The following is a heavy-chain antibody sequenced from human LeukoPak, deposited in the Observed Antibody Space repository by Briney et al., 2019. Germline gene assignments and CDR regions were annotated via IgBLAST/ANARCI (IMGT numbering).Heavy chain of an antibody. J-gene: IGHJ3*02. CDR1: GGSISSGDYY. D-gene: IGHD3-9*01. Sequence: SQTLSLTCTVSGGSISSGDYYWSWIRQPPGKGLEWIGYIYYSGSTYYNPSLKSRVTISVDTSKNQFSLKLSSVTAADTAVYYCARDGSGDILTGHDAFDIWGQGTMVTVSS. CDR3: ARDGSGDILTGHDAFDI. V-gene: IGHV4-30-4*01. CDR2: IYYSGST.